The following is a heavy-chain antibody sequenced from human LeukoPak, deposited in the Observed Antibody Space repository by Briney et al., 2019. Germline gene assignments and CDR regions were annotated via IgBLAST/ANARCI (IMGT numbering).Heavy chain of an antibody. J-gene: IGHJ5*02. D-gene: IGHD3-22*01. CDR1: GGSISSYY. CDR3: ARQGSNYYDSSGYSP. Sequence: SETLSLTCTVSGGSISSYYWSWIRQPPGKGLEWIGYIYYSGGTNYNPSLKSRVTISVDTSKNQFSLKLSSVTAADTAVYYCARQGSNYYDSSGYSPWGQGTLVTVSS. V-gene: IGHV4-59*08. CDR2: IYYSGGT.